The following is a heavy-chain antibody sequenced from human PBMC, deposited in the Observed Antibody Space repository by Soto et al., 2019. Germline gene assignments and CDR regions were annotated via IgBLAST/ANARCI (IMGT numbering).Heavy chain of an antibody. J-gene: IGHJ5*02. CDR1: GFTFSSYA. CDR2: ISGSGGST. V-gene: IGHV3-23*01. D-gene: IGHD2-15*01. Sequence: PGGSLRLSCAASGFTFSSYAMSWVRQSPGKGLEWVSAISGSGGSTYYADSVKGRFTISRDNSKNTLYLQMNSLRAEDTAVYYCAKNPRVVAANPVFGPWGQGTLVTVSS. CDR3: AKNPRVVAANPVFGP.